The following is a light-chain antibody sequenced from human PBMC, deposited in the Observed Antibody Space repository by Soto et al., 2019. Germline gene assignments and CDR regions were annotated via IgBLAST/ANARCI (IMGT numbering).Light chain of an antibody. CDR3: HHSYRTPRT. CDR2: GAS. Sequence: IQVYQSPSSLSATVSDRVTMTCRASQSISSYVNWYQQKPVKATMLLIYGASNLQSGVPSRFSGSGSGTAFTLTICSLQPEDSASYYCHHSYRTPRTFGQGAKVDIK. CDR1: QSISSY. V-gene: IGKV1-39*01. J-gene: IGKJ1*01.